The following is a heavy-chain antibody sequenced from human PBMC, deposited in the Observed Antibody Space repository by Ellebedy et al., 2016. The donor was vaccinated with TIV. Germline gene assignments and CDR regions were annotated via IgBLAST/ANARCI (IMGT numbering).Heavy chain of an antibody. V-gene: IGHV3-7*03. Sequence: GESLKISCAASGFTFSSYWMHWVRQAPGKGLEWVANINQDGSEKHYVDSVKGRFTISRDNAKNSLYLQMSSLRAEDTAVYYCASEYSSSSHWGYWGQGTLVTVSS. J-gene: IGHJ4*02. D-gene: IGHD6-6*01. CDR3: ASEYSSSSHWGY. CDR2: INQDGSEK. CDR1: GFTFSSYW.